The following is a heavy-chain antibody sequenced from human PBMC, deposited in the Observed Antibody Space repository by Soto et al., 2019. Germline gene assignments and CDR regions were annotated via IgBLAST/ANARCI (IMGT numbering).Heavy chain of an antibody. CDR1: GYSISSGYY. CDR2: IYHSGST. V-gene: IGHV4-38-2*02. J-gene: IGHJ5*02. D-gene: IGHD3-3*01. CDR3: ARDPSVHDCWSGYYVNWFGP. Sequence: KPAETLSLTCAVSGYSISSGYYWGWIRQPPGKGLEWIGSIYHSGSTYYNPSLKSRVTISVDTSKNQFSPKLSSVTAADTAVYYCARDPSVHDCWSGYYVNWFGPWGRGTMGAVSS.